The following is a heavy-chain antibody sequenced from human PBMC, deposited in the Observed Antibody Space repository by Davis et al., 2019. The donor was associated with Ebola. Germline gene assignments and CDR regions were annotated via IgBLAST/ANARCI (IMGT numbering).Heavy chain of an antibody. CDR2: IRSKANSYAT. CDR1: GFTFSGSA. V-gene: IGHV3-73*01. CDR3: TATLAYCGGDCSY. J-gene: IGHJ4*02. D-gene: IGHD2-21*01. Sequence: GESLKISCAASGFTFSGSAMHWVRQASGKGLEWVGRIRSKANSYATAYAASVKGRFTISRDDSKNTAYLQMNSLKTEDTAVYYCTATLAYCGGDCSYWGQGTLVTVSS.